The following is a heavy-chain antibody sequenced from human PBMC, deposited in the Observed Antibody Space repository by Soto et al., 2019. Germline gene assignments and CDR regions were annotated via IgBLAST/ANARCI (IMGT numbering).Heavy chain of an antibody. J-gene: IGHJ6*02. CDR2: INPNSGGT. D-gene: IGHD2-2*01. V-gene: IGHV1-2*04. CDR3: ARSSKQIVVVPAAPGGYYGMDV. CDR1: GYTFTGYY. Sequence: ASVKVSCKASGYTFTGYYMHWVRQAPGQGLEWMGWINPNSGGTNYAQKFQGWVTMTRDTSISTAYVELSRLRSDDTAVYYCARSSKQIVVVPAAPGGYYGMDVWGQGTTVTVSS.